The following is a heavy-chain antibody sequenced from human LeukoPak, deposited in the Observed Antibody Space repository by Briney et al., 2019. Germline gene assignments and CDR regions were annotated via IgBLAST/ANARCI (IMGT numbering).Heavy chain of an antibody. Sequence: SGGSLRLSCAASGFTFSSYTMNWVRQAPGKGLEWVSSISSSSYIYYADSVKGRFTISRDNAKNSLYLQMNSLRAEDTAVYYCARDLRDYWGQGTLVTVSS. CDR2: ISSSSYI. CDR1: GFTFSSYT. CDR3: ARDLRDY. V-gene: IGHV3-21*01. J-gene: IGHJ4*02.